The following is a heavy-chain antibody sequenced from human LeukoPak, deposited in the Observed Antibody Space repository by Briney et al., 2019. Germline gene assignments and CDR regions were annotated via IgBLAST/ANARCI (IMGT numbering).Heavy chain of an antibody. V-gene: IGHV1-69*06. CDR3: ARALGYGDPYYFDY. J-gene: IGHJ4*02. CDR1: GGTFSSYA. Sequence: SVKLSCKASGGTFSSYAISWVRQAPGQGREWMGGIIPIFGTANYAQKFQGRVTITADKSTSTAYMELSSLRSEDTAVYYCARALGYGDPYYFDYWGQGTLVTVSS. D-gene: IGHD4-17*01. CDR2: IIPIFGTA.